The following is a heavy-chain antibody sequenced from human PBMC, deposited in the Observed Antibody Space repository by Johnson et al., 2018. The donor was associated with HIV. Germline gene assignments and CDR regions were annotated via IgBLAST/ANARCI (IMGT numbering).Heavy chain of an antibody. Sequence: VQLVESGGGLIQPGGSLRLSCAASGFTFSIYAMIWVRQAPGTGLEWVSAISDSGGGTYSADSVKGRFTISRDNSKNTLYLQMNSLRAEDTAVYYCAKEEGLAAAGTGEAFDIWGQGTMVTVSS. D-gene: IGHD6-13*01. V-gene: IGHV3-23*04. J-gene: IGHJ3*02. CDR1: GFTFSIYA. CDR3: AKEEGLAAAGTGEAFDI. CDR2: ISDSGGGT.